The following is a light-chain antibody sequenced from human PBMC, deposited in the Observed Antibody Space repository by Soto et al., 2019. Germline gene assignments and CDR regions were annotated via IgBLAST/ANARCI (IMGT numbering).Light chain of an antibody. J-gene: IGKJ4*01. V-gene: IGKV3-15*01. CDR2: GAS. CDR1: QSVSNN. Sequence: EIVMTQSPATLSVSPGERVTLSCRAGQSVSNNVARYQRKPGQAPRLLIYGASTRATGIPVRFSGSGSGTEFTLTISSLQSEDFAVYYCQQYNKWPPLTFGGGTKVEIK. CDR3: QQYNKWPPLT.